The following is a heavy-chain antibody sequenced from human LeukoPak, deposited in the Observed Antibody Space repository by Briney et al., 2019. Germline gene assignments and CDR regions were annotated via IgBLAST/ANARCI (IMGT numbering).Heavy chain of an antibody. J-gene: IGHJ3*02. CDR1: GFTFSNAW. CDR3: STGASIAAARDAFDI. Sequence: PGGSLRLSCAASGFTFSNAWMSWVRQAPGKGLEWVGRIKMKADGGTTDYPAPVKGRFTISRDDSKNTLYLQMSSLKTEDTAIYYCSTGASIAAARDAFDIWGQGTMVTVSS. V-gene: IGHV3-15*01. D-gene: IGHD6-13*01. CDR2: IKMKADGGTT.